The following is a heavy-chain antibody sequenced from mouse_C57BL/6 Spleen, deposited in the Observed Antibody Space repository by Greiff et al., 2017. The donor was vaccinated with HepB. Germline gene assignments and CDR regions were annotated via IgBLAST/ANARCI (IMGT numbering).Heavy chain of an antibody. D-gene: IGHD6-2*01. CDR1: GFSLTSYG. CDR2: IWSGGST. V-gene: IGHV2-2*01. J-gene: IGHJ4*01. Sequence: VMLVESGPGLVQPSQSLSITCTVSGFSLTSYGVHWVRQSPGKGLEWLGVIWSGGSTDYHAAFISRLSISKDNSKSQVFFKMNSLQADDTAIYYCARKGLPSSLYAMDYWGQGTSVTVSS. CDR3: ARKGLPSSLYAMDY.